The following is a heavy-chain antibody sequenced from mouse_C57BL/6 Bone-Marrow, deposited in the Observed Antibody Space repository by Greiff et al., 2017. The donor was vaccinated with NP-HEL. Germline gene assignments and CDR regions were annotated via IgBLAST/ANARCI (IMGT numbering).Heavy chain of an antibody. CDR3: ARYGTNFDD. D-gene: IGHD1-1*02. J-gene: IGHJ2*01. Sequence: QVQLQQPGAELVRPGTSVKLSCKASGYTFTSYWMHWVKQRPGQGLEWIGVIDPSDSYTNYNQKFKGKATLTVDTSSSTAYMQLSSLTSEDSAVYYCARYGTNFDDWGQGTTLTVAS. V-gene: IGHV1-59*01. CDR1: GYTFTSYW. CDR2: IDPSDSYT.